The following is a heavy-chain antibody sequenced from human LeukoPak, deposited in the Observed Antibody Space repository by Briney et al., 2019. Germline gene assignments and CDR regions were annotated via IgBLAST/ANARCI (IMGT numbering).Heavy chain of an antibody. V-gene: IGHV3-23*01. D-gene: IGHD3-22*01. CDR2: ISGSGGST. Sequence: GGSLRLSCAASGFTFSSYAMSWVRQAPGKGLEWVSAISGSGGSTYYADSVKDRFTISRDNSKNTLYLQMNSLRAEDTAVYYCAKAHLKYYYDSSGENNIWGQGTMVTVSS. CDR3: AKAHLKYYYDSSGENNI. CDR1: GFTFSSYA. J-gene: IGHJ3*02.